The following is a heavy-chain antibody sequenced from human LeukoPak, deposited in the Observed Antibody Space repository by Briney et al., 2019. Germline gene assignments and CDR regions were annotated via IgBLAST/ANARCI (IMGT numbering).Heavy chain of an antibody. CDR3: ARGPYYHDSSGYYYDASLDY. Sequence: SETLSLTCAVYGGSFSGYYWSWIRQPPGKGLEWIGEINHSGSTNYNPSLKSRVTISVDTSKNQFSLKLSSVTAADTAVYYCARGPYYHDSSGYYYDASLDYWGQGTLVTVSS. CDR1: GGSFSGYY. D-gene: IGHD3-22*01. V-gene: IGHV4-34*01. J-gene: IGHJ4*02. CDR2: INHSGST.